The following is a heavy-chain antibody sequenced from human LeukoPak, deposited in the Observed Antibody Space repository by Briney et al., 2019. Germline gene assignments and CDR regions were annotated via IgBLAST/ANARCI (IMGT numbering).Heavy chain of an antibody. Sequence: GGSLRLSCAASGFTFSSYGMHWVRQAPGKGLEWVAVISYDGSNKYYADSVKGRFSISRDNSKNTLYLKMNSLRAEDTAVYYCANPPHYGDFYYFDYWGEGTLVTVS. CDR3: ANPPHYGDFYYFDY. V-gene: IGHV3-30*18. CDR1: GFTFSSYG. D-gene: IGHD4-17*01. CDR2: ISYDGSNK. J-gene: IGHJ4*02.